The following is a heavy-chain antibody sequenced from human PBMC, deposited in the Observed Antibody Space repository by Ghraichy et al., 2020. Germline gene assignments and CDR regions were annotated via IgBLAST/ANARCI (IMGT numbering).Heavy chain of an antibody. D-gene: IGHD6-19*01. CDR1: GFTFNNYA. V-gene: IGHV3-23*01. CDR3: AKERIALADYSYGMDV. J-gene: IGHJ6*02. CDR2: IYGNGGGT. Sequence: GGSLRLSCAATGFTFNNYAMSWVRQAPGKGVEWVSSIYGNGGGTFYTDSVKGRFTISRENSKNTLYLQMNSLRADDTAVYYCAKERIALADYSYGMDVWGQGTTVTVS.